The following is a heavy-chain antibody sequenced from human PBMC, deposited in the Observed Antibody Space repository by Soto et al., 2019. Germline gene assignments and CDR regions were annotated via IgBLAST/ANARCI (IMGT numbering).Heavy chain of an antibody. V-gene: IGHV1-2*02. Sequence: GASVKVSCKASGYTFTGYYMHWVRQAPGQGLEWMGWINPNSGGTNYAQKFQGRVTMTRDTSISTAYMELSRLRSDDTAVYYCARDMGVDFWSGYSLYYYYYGMDVWGQGTTVTVSS. CDR1: GYTFTGYY. CDR2: INPNSGGT. CDR3: ARDMGVDFWSGYSLYYYYYGMDV. D-gene: IGHD3-3*01. J-gene: IGHJ6*02.